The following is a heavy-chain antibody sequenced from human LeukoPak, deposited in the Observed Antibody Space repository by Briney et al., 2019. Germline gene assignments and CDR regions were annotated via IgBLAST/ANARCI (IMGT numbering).Heavy chain of an antibody. Sequence: GGSLRLSCAASGFTFSSYAMHWVRQAPGKGLEWVAVISYDGSNKYYADSVKGRFTISRDNAKNSLYLQMNSLRAEDTAVYYCARDAMQIGFNWFDPWGQGTLVTVSS. J-gene: IGHJ5*02. D-gene: IGHD2-2*01. CDR3: ARDAMQIGFNWFDP. V-gene: IGHV3-30-3*01. CDR1: GFTFSSYA. CDR2: ISYDGSNK.